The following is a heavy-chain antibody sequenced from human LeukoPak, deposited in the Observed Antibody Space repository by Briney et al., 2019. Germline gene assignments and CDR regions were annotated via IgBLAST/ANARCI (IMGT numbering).Heavy chain of an antibody. CDR1: GGSISSSSYY. CDR2: IYYSGST. Sequence: SETLSLTCTVSGGSISSSSYYWGWIRQPPGKGLEWIGSIYYSGSTYYNPSLKSRVTISVDTSKNQFSLKLSSVTAADTAVYYCARHLSYYDSSGDSDYYYMDVWGKGTTVTISS. J-gene: IGHJ6*03. D-gene: IGHD3-22*01. V-gene: IGHV4-39*01. CDR3: ARHLSYYDSSGDSDYYYMDV.